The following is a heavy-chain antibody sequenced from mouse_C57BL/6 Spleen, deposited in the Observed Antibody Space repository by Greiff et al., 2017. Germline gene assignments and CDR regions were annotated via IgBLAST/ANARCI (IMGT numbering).Heavy chain of an antibody. J-gene: IGHJ3*01. CDR1: GYAFSSYW. CDR2: IYPGDGDT. CDR3: AREEVAWFAY. Sequence: QVQLKESGAELVKPGASVKISCKASGYAFSSYWMNWVKQRPGKGLEWIGQIYPGDGDTNYNGKFKGKATLTADKSSSTASMQLSSLTSEDSAVYFCAREEVAWFAYWGQGTLVTVSA. V-gene: IGHV1-80*01.